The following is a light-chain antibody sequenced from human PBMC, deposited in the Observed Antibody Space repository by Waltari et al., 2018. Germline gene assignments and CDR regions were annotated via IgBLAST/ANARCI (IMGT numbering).Light chain of an antibody. J-gene: IGKJ4*01. Sequence: ERVMTQSPATLSMSPGERATLSCRASQSVSNPLAWYQQKPGQDPRLLIYAASTRATGIPARFSVSWSGTEFTLTISILQSEDFAVYYCQQFNSWPFTFGGWTRVEIK. CDR2: AAS. CDR1: QSVSNP. CDR3: QQFNSWPFT. V-gene: IGKV3-15*01.